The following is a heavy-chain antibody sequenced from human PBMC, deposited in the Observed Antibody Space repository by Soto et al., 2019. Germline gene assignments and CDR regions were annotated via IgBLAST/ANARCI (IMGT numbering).Heavy chain of an antibody. CDR3: AKDQMLCNLGMGFDY. D-gene: IGHD3-16*01. CDR2: ISGSGGST. V-gene: IGHV3-23*01. J-gene: IGHJ4*02. Sequence: GGSLRLSCAASGFTFSSYAMSWVRQAPGKGLEWVSAISGSGGSTYYADSVKGRFTISRDNSKNTLYLQMNSLRAEDTAVYYCAKDQMLCNLGMGFDYWAQGTLVTVSS. CDR1: GFTFSSYA.